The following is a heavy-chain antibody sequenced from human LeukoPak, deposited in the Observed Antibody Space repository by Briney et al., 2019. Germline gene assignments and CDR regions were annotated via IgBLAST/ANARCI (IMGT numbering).Heavy chain of an antibody. V-gene: IGHV4-39*01. CDR1: GGSISSSSYY. D-gene: IGHD3-22*01. CDR2: IYYSGST. CDR3: ARHVRDYYDSSGYWGDDAFDI. J-gene: IGHJ3*02. Sequence: SETLSLTCTVSGGSISSSSYYWGWIRQPPGKGLEWIGSIYYSGSTYYNPSLKSRVTISVDTSKNQFSLKLSSVTAADTAVYYCARHVRDYYDSSGYWGDDAFDIWGQGTMVIVSS.